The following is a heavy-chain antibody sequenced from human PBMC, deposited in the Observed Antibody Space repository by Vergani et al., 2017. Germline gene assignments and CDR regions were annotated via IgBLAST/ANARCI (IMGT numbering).Heavy chain of an antibody. CDR2: IYHSGST. CDR1: GYSISSGYY. V-gene: IGHV4-38-2*02. CDR3: ARDXTNFLITSYNWFDP. D-gene: IGHD3-16*01. Sequence: QVQLQESGPGLVKPSETLSLTCTVSGYSISSGYYWGWIRQPPGKGLEWIGSIYHSGSTYYNPSLKSRVTISVDTSKNQFSLKLSSVTAADTAVYYCARDXTNFLITSYNWFDPWGQGTLVTVSS. J-gene: IGHJ5*02.